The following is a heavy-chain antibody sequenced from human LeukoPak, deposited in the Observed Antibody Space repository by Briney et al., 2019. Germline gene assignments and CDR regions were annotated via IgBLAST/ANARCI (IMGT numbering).Heavy chain of an antibody. J-gene: IGHJ3*02. V-gene: IGHV3-7*01. CDR1: GFTFSGYS. CDR2: IKQDGSEK. CDR3: ARDSGYDAFDI. D-gene: IGHD5-12*01. Sequence: GGSLRLSCAASGFTFSGYSMNWVRQAPGKGLEWVANIKQDGSEKYYADSVKGRFTISRDNAKNSLYLQMNSLRAEDTAVYYCARDSGYDAFDIWGQGTMVTVSS.